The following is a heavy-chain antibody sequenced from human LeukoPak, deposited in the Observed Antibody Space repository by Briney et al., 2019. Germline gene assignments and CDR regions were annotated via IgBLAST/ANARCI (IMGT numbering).Heavy chain of an antibody. CDR1: GGSISSGDYY. D-gene: IGHD3-22*01. V-gene: IGHV4-30-4*01. Sequence: SETLSLTCTVSGGSISSGDYYWSWIHQPPGKGLEWIGYIYYSGSTYYNPSLKSRVTISVDTSKNQFSLKLSSVTAADTAVYYCARDYDSSGYHPYYWGQGTLVTVSS. CDR3: ARDYDSSGYHPYY. CDR2: IYYSGST. J-gene: IGHJ4*02.